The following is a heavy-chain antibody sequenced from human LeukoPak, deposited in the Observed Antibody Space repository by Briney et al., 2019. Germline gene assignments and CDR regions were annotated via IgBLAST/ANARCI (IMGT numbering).Heavy chain of an antibody. CDR2: IYYSGST. CDR1: GGSISSSSYY. CDR3: ARVDTAMVRILD. Sequence: SETLSLTCTVSGGSISSSSYYWGWIRQPPGKGLEWIGSIYYSGSTYYNPSLKSRVTISVDTSKNQFSLKLSSVTAADTAVYYCARVDTAMVRILDWGQGTLVTVSS. D-gene: IGHD5-18*01. J-gene: IGHJ4*02. V-gene: IGHV4-39*07.